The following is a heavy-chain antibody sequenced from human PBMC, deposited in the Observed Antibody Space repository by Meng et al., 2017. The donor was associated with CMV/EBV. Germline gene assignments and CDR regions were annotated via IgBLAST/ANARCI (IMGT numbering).Heavy chain of an antibody. CDR1: GGTFSSYA. Sequence: SVKVSCKASGGTFSSYAISWVRQAPGQGLEWMGGIIPILGIANYAQKFQGRVTITADKSTSTAYMELSSLRPEDTAVYYCARDKLSIAARPDYYYGMDVWGQGTTVTVSS. J-gene: IGHJ6*02. CDR2: IIPILGIA. CDR3: ARDKLSIAARPDYYYGMDV. D-gene: IGHD6-6*01. V-gene: IGHV1-69*10.